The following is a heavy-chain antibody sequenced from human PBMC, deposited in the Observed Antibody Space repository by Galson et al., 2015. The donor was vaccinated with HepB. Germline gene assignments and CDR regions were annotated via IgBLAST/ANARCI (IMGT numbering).Heavy chain of an antibody. D-gene: IGHD5-24*01. CDR3: ARQMAPDGDC. J-gene: IGHJ4*02. V-gene: IGHV3-7*01. CDR1: GFSVSLYW. Sequence: SLRLSCAASGFSVSLYWMIWVRQAPGKGLEWVANMNHDGSQKYYADSVKGRFTISTDNAKNSLYLQMNSLRTEDTAVYYCARQMAPDGDCWGQGSRVTVSS. CDR2: MNHDGSQK.